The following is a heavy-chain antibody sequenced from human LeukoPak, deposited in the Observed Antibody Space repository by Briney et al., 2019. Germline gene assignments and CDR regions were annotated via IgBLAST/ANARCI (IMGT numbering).Heavy chain of an antibody. CDR2: VYPSNSET. J-gene: IGHJ4*02. CDR1: GYRFTDYW. D-gene: IGHD2-15*01. Sequence: GEYLKISCKGSGYRFTDYWIAWVRQMPGKGLEWMGIVYPSNSETRYSPSFQGQVTISADKSISTAYLQWSSLKASDTAMYYCARQRGYCSGGSCYSDYWGQGTLVTVSS. CDR3: ARQRGYCSGGSCYSDY. V-gene: IGHV5-51*01.